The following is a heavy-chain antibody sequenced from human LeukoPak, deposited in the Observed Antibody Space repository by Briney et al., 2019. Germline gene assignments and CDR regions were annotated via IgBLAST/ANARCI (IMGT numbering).Heavy chain of an antibody. Sequence: PGGSLRLSCAASGFSFSSYSMSWVRQAPGKGLEWVSSISSSSSYIYYADSVKGRFTISRANAKNSLYLQMNSLRAEDTAVYYCARISQGIPAFDIWGQGTMVTVSS. J-gene: IGHJ3*02. CDR2: ISSSSSYI. CDR1: GFSFSSYS. V-gene: IGHV3-21*01. CDR3: ARISQGIPAFDI.